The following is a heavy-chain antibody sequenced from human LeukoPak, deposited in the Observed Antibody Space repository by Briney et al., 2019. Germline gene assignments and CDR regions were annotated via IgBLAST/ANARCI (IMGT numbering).Heavy chain of an antibody. J-gene: IGHJ3*02. V-gene: IGHV1-69*13. CDR2: IIPIFGTA. D-gene: IGHD2-2*01. CDR1: GGTLSSYA. Sequence: SVKVSCKASGGTLSSYAISWVRQAPGQGLEWMGGIIPIFGTANYAQKFQGRVTITADESTSTAYMELSSLRSEDTAVYYCARESGIVVVPAAAFDIWGQGTMVTVSS. CDR3: ARESGIVVVPAAAFDI.